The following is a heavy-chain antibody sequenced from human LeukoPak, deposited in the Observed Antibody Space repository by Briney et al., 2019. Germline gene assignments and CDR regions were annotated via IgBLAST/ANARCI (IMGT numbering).Heavy chain of an antibody. Sequence: GGSLRLSCAASGFTFSKYWRRWVRQAPGKGLEWVASIEKDGSEIRYVDSVKGRFTISRDNAKNSLYLQMNSLTAEDTAVYYCARRTYDGNSGDWFDPWGQGTLVTVSS. V-gene: IGHV3-7*01. D-gene: IGHD4-23*01. CDR3: ARRTYDGNSGDWFDP. CDR1: GFTFSKYW. J-gene: IGHJ5*02. CDR2: IEKDGSEI.